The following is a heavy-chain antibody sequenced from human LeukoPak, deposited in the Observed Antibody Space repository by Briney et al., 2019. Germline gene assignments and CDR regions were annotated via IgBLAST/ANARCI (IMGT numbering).Heavy chain of an antibody. D-gene: IGHD6-19*01. CDR3: ARPVRYSSPNWFDP. Sequence: SETLSLTCTVSGGSISSYYWSWIRQPPGKGLEWIGYIYYSGSTNYNPSLESRVTISVDTSKNQFSLKLSSVTAADTAVYYCARPVRYSSPNWFDPWGQGTLVTVSS. V-gene: IGHV4-59*01. CDR1: GGSISSYY. J-gene: IGHJ5*02. CDR2: IYYSGST.